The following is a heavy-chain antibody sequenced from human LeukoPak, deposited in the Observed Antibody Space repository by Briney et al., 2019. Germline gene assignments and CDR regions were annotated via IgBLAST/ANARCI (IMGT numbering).Heavy chain of an antibody. CDR3: TRESGAFSPFGF. Sequence: SETLSLTCAVSGSSITTTNWWSWVQQPPGKGLEWIGEVHLNGATNYNPSLESRFSMSIDKSNNHLSLEVTSVTAADTAMYYCTRESGAFSPFGFWGQGTLVTVSS. CDR1: GSSITTTNW. J-gene: IGHJ4*02. D-gene: IGHD1-26*01. CDR2: VHLNGAT. V-gene: IGHV4-4*02.